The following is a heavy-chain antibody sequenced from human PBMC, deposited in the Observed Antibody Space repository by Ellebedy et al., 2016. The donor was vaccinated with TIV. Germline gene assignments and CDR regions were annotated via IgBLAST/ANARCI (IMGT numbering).Heavy chain of an antibody. CDR3: ARLQDPGGGASYNYFDP. J-gene: IGHJ5*02. CDR1: SGSISPYY. Sequence: MPSETLSLTCTVSSGSISPYYWSWIRQPPGKGLEWIGYMYYTGSTNYNPSLKSRVTMSVDTSKNQFSLKVSSVTAADTAVYFCARLQDPGGGASYNYFDPWGQGTLVTVSS. CDR2: MYYTGST. D-gene: IGHD2-21*01. V-gene: IGHV4-59*08.